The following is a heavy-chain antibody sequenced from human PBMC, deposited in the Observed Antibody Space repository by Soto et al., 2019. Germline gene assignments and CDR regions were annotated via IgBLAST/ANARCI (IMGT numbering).Heavy chain of an antibody. J-gene: IGHJ6*02. Sequence: QVQLVQSGAEVKKPGASVKVSCKASGYTFTSYYMHWVRQAPGQGLEWMGIINPSGGSTSYAQKFQGRVTMTRDTSTSTVYMELSSLRSEDTAVYYCARDLMSGDGYYYGMDVWGQGTTVTVSS. D-gene: IGHD2-21*01. CDR3: ARDLMSGDGYYYGMDV. CDR2: INPSGGST. V-gene: IGHV1-46*01. CDR1: GYTFTSYY.